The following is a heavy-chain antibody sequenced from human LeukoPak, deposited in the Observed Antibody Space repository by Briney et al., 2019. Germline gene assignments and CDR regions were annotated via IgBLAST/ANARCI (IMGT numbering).Heavy chain of an antibody. CDR2: ISGDGGAT. D-gene: IGHD3-10*01. V-gene: IGHV3-23*01. CDR3: VKDFGRNLGGPGY. J-gene: IGHJ4*02. Sequence: GGSLRLSCAASGFSFSTYTVAWVRQAPGGGLEWVSAISGDGGATYYADAVKGRFAISRDNSKSTLYLQMNSLRAEDTAMYYCVKDFGRNLGGPGYWGRGTLVTVSS. CDR1: GFSFSTYT.